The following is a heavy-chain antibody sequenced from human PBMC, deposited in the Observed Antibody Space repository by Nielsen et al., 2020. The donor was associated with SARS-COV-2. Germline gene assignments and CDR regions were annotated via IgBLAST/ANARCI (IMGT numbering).Heavy chain of an antibody. CDR2: INWNGGRT. CDR1: GFSFDDDG. CDR3: ARGYLAAPYYYGMDV. Sequence: GESLKISCAASGFSFDDDGMSWVRQVPGRGLEWVSGINWNGGRTGYADPVRGRFTISRDNAQSTLYLQMNSLRVEDTALYYCARGYLAAPYYYGMDVWGQGTQVTVS. V-gene: IGHV3-20*04. D-gene: IGHD6-13*01. J-gene: IGHJ6*02.